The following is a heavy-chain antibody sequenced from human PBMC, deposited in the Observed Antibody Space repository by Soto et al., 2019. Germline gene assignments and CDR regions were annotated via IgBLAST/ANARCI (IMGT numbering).Heavy chain of an antibody. J-gene: IGHJ5*02. Sequence: ASVKVSCKASGYTFTSYDINWVRQATGQGLEWMGWMNPNSGNTGYAQKFQGRVTMTRNTSISTAYMELSSLRSEDTAVYYCARGRVVNRSGWYWFDPWGQGTLVTVSS. V-gene: IGHV1-8*01. D-gene: IGHD6-19*01. CDR3: ARGRVVNRSGWYWFDP. CDR1: GYTFTSYD. CDR2: MNPNSGNT.